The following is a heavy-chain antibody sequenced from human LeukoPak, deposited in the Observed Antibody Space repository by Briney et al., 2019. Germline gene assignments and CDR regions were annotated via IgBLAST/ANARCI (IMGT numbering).Heavy chain of an antibody. J-gene: IGHJ4*02. CDR1: GFTFSIYA. V-gene: IGHV3-23*01. Sequence: PGGSLRLSCAASGFTFSIYAMSWVRQAPGKGLEWVSAISGSGGTAYYADSVKGRFTISRDNSKNTLYLQMNSLRAEDTAVYYCAKDRISEDIPDYWGQGTLVTVSS. CDR2: ISGSGGTA. CDR3: AKDRISEDIPDY. D-gene: IGHD2-15*01.